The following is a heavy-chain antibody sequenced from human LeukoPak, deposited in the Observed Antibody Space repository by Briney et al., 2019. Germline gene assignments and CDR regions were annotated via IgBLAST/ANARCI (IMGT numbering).Heavy chain of an antibody. Sequence: SETLSLTCSVSGGSISSSSYYWCWLRQPPGKGLEWIGEIYYSGRAYYNSSLKSRLTISVDTSWNQFSLTLSSVTAADTGVYYCARRRYYDITGDLDWGQGTLVSVST. CDR1: GGSISSSSYY. CDR3: ARRRYYDITGDLD. CDR2: IYYSGRA. V-gene: IGHV4-39*01. D-gene: IGHD3-22*01. J-gene: IGHJ1*01.